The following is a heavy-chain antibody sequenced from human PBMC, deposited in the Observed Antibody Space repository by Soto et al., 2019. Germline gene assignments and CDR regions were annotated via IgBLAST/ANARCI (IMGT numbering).Heavy chain of an antibody. J-gene: IGHJ6*02. D-gene: IGHD3-3*01. V-gene: IGHV3-9*01. CDR2: ITWDGYSI. CDR1: GFIFDDHV. CDR3: ARSWSGSTSGRVDV. Sequence: EVQLVESGGGLVHPGRSLRLSCVASGFIFDDHVMHWVRQVPGKGLEWVGHITWDGYSIGYGGSVRGRFTISRDNAKNTLYLQMNSLRPEDTALYYCARSWSGSTSGRVDVWGQGTTVTVSS.